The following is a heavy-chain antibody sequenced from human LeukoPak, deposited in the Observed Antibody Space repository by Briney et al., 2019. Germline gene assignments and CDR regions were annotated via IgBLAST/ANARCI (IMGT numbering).Heavy chain of an antibody. J-gene: IGHJ4*02. V-gene: IGHV3-23*01. CDR3: AKIGGYCTSTSCHDY. Sequence: PGGSLRLSCAASGFTFSSYVMSWVRQAPGKGLEWVSAISGSGGSTYSADSVQGRFTISRDNSKSTLYLQINSLRAEDTAVYYWAKIGGYCTSTSCHDYWGQGTLVTVSS. CDR1: GFTFSSYV. CDR2: ISGSGGST. D-gene: IGHD2-2*01.